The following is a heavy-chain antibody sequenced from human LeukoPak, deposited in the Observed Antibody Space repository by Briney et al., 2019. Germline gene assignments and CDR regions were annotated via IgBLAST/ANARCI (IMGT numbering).Heavy chain of an antibody. CDR3: ARHSSTIVGAASEIDY. Sequence: PSETLSLTCAVYGGSFSGYYWSWIRQPPGKGLEWIGYIYHSGSTNYNPSLKSRVTISVDTSKNQFSLKLSSVTAADTAVYYCARHSSTIVGAASEIDYWGQGTLVTVSS. V-gene: IGHV4-59*08. CDR1: GGSFSGYY. J-gene: IGHJ4*02. D-gene: IGHD1-26*01. CDR2: IYHSGST.